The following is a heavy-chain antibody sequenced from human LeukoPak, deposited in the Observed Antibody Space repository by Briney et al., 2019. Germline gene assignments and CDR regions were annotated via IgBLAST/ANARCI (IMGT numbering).Heavy chain of an antibody. CDR1: GFTFSSYA. V-gene: IGHV3-30-3*01. CDR2: ISYDGSNK. J-gene: IGHJ4*02. CDR3: ATPRYKDFWSGYDLGYFDY. Sequence: PGGSLRLSCAASGFTFSSYAMHWVRQAPGKGLEWVAVISYDGSNKYYADSVKGRFTISRDNSKNTLYLQMNSLRAEDTAVYDCATPRYKDFWSGYDLGYFDYWGQGTLVTVSS. D-gene: IGHD3-3*01.